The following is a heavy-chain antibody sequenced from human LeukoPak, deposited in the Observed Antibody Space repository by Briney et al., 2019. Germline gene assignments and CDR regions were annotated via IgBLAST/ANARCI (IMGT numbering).Heavy chain of an antibody. D-gene: IGHD3-10*01. V-gene: IGHV3-11*04. J-gene: IGHJ3*02. CDR3: ARREWFSGAVRAFDM. CDR1: AFRFSDYY. Sequence: PGGSMTLSCLRSAFRFSDYYMSCIRPAAGRGLGWVSYISKDSVDKYYVDSVRGRFTICRDNGKKSMYLQMSGLRVEDTAVYCCARREWFSGAVRAFDMGRQETIVSV. CDR2: ISKDSVDK.